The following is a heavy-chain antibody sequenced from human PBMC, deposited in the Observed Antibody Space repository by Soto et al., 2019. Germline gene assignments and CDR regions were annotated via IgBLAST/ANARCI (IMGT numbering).Heavy chain of an antibody. D-gene: IGHD1-7*01. V-gene: IGHV3-30*18. CDR2: ISYDGSNK. CDR3: AKGPKVYNWNYYFDY. J-gene: IGHJ4*02. Sequence: GGSLRLSCAASGFTFSSYGMHWVRQAPGKGLVWVAVISYDGSNKYYADSVKGRFTISRDNSKNTLYLQMNSLRAEDTAVYYCAKGPKVYNWNYYFDYWGQGTLVTVSS. CDR1: GFTFSSYG.